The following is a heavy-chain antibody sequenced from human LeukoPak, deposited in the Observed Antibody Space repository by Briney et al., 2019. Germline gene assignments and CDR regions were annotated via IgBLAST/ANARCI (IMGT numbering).Heavy chain of an antibody. J-gene: IGHJ5*02. CDR2: ITPIIDTA. CDR1: GGTLNSHI. Sequence: SVKVSCKTSGGTLNSHIFSWVRQAPGQGLEWMGKITPIIDTAKYSQKFKGRVTITADKSTTTVYMELSSLKSGDTAVYYCTRVNLRGSQYNWFDPWGQGTLVTVSS. D-gene: IGHD1-26*01. V-gene: IGHV1-69*08. CDR3: TRVNLRGSQYNWFDP.